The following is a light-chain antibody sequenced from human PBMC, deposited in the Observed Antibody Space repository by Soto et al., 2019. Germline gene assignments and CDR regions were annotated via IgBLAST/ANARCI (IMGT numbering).Light chain of an antibody. CDR3: QHYINYQWT. CDR2: KAS. CDR1: QSISTW. V-gene: IGKV1-5*03. Sequence: DVQMTQSPSTLSASVGDRVTITCRASQSISTWLAWYQQKPGRAPKLLIYKASNLESGVPSRFSGSGSGTEFTLTISSLQPDDSAIYYCQHYINYQWTFGQGTKVEIK. J-gene: IGKJ1*01.